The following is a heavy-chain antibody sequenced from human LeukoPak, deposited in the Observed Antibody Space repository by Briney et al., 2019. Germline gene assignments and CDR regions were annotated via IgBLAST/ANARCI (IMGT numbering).Heavy chain of an antibody. CDR3: AKDRYDILTGQPPLFDY. D-gene: IGHD3-9*01. CDR2: ISWDGGST. J-gene: IGHJ4*02. CDR1: GFTFDDYT. Sequence: PGGSLRLSCAASGFTFDDYTMHWVRQAPGKGLEWVSLISWDGGSTYYADSVKGRFTISRDNSKNSLYLQMNSLRTEDTALYYCAKDRYDILTGQPPLFDYWGQGTLVTVSS. V-gene: IGHV3-43*01.